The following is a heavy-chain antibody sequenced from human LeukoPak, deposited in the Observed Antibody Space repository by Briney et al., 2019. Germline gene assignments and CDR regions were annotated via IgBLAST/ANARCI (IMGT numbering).Heavy chain of an antibody. D-gene: IGHD6-19*01. V-gene: IGHV3-30*04. Sequence: PGGSLRLSCAASGFTFSSYAMHWVRQAPGKGLEWVAVISHDGSNKYYADSVKGRFTISRDNAKNSLYLQMNSLRAEDTAVYYCARDPSSGWFNYWGQGTLVTVSS. CDR2: ISHDGSNK. CDR3: ARDPSSGWFNY. J-gene: IGHJ4*02. CDR1: GFTFSSYA.